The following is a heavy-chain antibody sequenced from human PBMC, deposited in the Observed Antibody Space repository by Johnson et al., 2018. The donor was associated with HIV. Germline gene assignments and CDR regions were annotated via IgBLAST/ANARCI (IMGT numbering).Heavy chain of an antibody. D-gene: IGHD6-19*01. CDR2: IYSGGST. V-gene: IGHV3-23*03. CDR3: AREGGAVASRAFDI. Sequence: EVQLMESGGGLVQPGGSLRLSCAASGFTFSSYAMSWVRQAPGKGLEWVSVIYSGGSTYYADSVKGRFTISRDNSKNSLYLQMNSLRAEDTAVYYCAREGGAVASRAFDIWGQGTMVTVSS. CDR1: GFTFSSYA. J-gene: IGHJ3*02.